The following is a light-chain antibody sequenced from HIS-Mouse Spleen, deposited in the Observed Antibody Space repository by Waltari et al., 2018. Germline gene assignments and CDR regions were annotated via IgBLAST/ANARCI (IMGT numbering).Light chain of an antibody. Sequence: DIQMTQPPSTLSASVGHRVTITCRASQGISSWLAWYQQKPGKAPKLLIYKASSLESGVPSRFSGSGSGTEFTLTISSLQPDDFATYYCQQYNSYSWTFGQGTKVEIK. CDR1: QGISSW. CDR2: KAS. V-gene: IGKV1-5*03. CDR3: QQYNSYSWT. J-gene: IGKJ1*01.